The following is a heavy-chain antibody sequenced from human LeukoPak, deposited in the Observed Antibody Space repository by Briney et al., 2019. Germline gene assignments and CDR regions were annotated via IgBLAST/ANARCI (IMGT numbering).Heavy chain of an antibody. V-gene: IGHV4-59*01. CDR1: GGSISSYY. D-gene: IGHD3-22*01. CDR3: GRGGYYYSSGRHYYFDY. Sequence: SETLSLTCTVSGGSISSYYWSWFRQPPGKGLEWIGYIYSSGSTNYNPSPKSRVTISVDTSKNQFSLKLSSVTAADTAVYYCGRGGYYYSSGRHYYFDYWGQGTLVTVSS. J-gene: IGHJ4*02. CDR2: IYSSGST.